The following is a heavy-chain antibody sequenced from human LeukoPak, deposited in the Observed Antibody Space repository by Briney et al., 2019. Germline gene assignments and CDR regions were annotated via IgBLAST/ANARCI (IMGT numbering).Heavy chain of an antibody. D-gene: IGHD3-10*01. CDR1: GWSFSGYY. J-gene: IGHJ4*02. CDR2: INHSGST. Sequence: KPSETLSLTCAVYGWSFSGYYWMWIRQPPGKGLEGIGEINHSGSTNDHTFLKSRVTISVNTSKNQFSLKLSSMTAEDTAVYYCARRGYYGSGGYYIGYWGKGTLVTV. CDR3: ARRGYYGSGGYYIGY. V-gene: IGHV4-34*01.